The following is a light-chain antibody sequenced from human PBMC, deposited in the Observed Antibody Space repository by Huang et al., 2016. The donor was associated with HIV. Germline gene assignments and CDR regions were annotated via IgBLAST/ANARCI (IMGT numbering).Light chain of an antibody. CDR2: DAS. Sequence: DIQMTQSPSSLSASVGDRVTITCRARQSISNYLNWYQQKPGKALKLLIYDASSLQSGVPSRFSGSGSGTDFTLTISSLQPEDSAAYYCQQSYSPRTFGPGTKVDIK. CDR1: QSISNY. V-gene: IGKV1-39*01. CDR3: QQSYSPRT. J-gene: IGKJ3*01.